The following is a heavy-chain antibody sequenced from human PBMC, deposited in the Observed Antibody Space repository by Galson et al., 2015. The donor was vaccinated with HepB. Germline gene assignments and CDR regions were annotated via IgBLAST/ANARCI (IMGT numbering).Heavy chain of an antibody. Sequence: SLRLSCAASGFTFSSYAMHWVRQAPGKGLEWVAVISYDGSNKYYADSVKGRFTISRDNSKNTLYLQMNSLRAEDTAVYYCARGAGDDILTSVYFDYWGQGTLVTVSS. D-gene: IGHD3-9*01. V-gene: IGHV3-30-3*01. CDR3: ARGAGDDILTSVYFDY. J-gene: IGHJ4*02. CDR2: ISYDGSNK. CDR1: GFTFSSYA.